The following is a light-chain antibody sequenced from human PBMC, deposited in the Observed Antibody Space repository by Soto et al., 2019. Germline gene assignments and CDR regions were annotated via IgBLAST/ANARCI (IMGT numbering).Light chain of an antibody. J-gene: IGKJ4*01. CDR3: QHYVTWPLT. CDR1: QSVSSN. V-gene: IGKV3-15*01. Sequence: EIVMTQSPATLSVSPGERATLYCRASQSVSSNLAWYQQKPGQPPRLLIYDTSIRATGVPARFSGSRSGAEFTLTISSLQSEDFAVYYCQHYVTWPLTFGGGTKGDIK. CDR2: DTS.